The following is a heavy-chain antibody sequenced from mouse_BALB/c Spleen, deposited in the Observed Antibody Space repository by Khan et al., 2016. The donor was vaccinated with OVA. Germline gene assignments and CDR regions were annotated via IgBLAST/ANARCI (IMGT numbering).Heavy chain of an antibody. CDR1: GFTFSTYG. V-gene: IGHV5-6*01. D-gene: IGHD1-1*01. CDR3: TRLAYYYDSEGFAY. Sequence: EVELVESGGDLVKPGGSLKLSCAASGFTFSTYGMSWVRQTPDKRLEWVATVSTGGGYTYYPDSVKERFTISRDNAKNTLYLQMSGLKSEDTAMFYCTRLAYYYDSEGFAYWGPGTLVTVSA. J-gene: IGHJ3*01. CDR2: VSTGGGYT.